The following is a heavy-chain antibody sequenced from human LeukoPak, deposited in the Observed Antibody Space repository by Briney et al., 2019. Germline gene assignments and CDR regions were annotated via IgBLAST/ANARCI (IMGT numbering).Heavy chain of an antibody. D-gene: IGHD2-15*01. J-gene: IGHJ6*04. CDR1: GGTFSSYA. CDR2: IIPIFGTA. V-gene: IGHV1-69*13. Sequence: SVKVSCKASGGTFSSYAISWVRQAPGQGLEWMGGIIPIFGTANYAQKIQGRVTITADESTSTAYMELSSLRSEDTAVYYCARLLEEAYHYGMDVWGKGTTVTVSS. CDR3: ARLLEEAYHYGMDV.